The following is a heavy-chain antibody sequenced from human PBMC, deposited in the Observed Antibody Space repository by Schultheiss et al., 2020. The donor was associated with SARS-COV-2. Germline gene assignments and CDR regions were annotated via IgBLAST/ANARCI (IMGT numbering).Heavy chain of an antibody. J-gene: IGHJ4*02. CDR2: INDRAGSR. D-gene: IGHD4-17*01. CDR3: AKDHTVTPHYFDY. V-gene: IGHV3-23*01. Sequence: GGSLRLSCVASGFNFRDYVVSWVRQAPGKGLEWVSSINDRAGSRYYADSVKGRFTFSRDSSKKTLYLQMDSLTVEDTAVYYCAKDHTVTPHYFDYWGQGALVTVSS. CDR1: GFNFRDYV.